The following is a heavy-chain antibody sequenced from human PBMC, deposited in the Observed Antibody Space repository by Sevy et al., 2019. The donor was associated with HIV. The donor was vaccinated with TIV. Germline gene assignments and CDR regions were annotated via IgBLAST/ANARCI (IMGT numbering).Heavy chain of an antibody. V-gene: IGHV4-34*01. J-gene: IGHJ4*02. CDR3: ARGPLVSREYCSDSACPTIDY. D-gene: IGHD2-15*01. Sequence: SETLSLTCGVSGVSFSDYYWAWIRQSPGKGLEWIGEVSQSGSANYNPSLRSRVIMSLDMSNNHFSLELTSMTAADTAVYYCARGPLVSREYCSDSACPTIDYWSQGTLVTVSS. CDR2: VSQSGSA. CDR1: GVSFSDYY.